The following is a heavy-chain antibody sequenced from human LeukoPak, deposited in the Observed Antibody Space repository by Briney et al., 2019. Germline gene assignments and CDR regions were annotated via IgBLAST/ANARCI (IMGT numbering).Heavy chain of an antibody. V-gene: IGHV3-11*01. CDR1: GFTFSDYC. CDR2: ISSSGSTI. D-gene: IGHD1-26*01. J-gene: IGHJ4*02. CDR3: ARAQWELPVDY. Sequence: GGSLRLSCAASGFTFSDYCMSWIRQAPGKGLEWVSYISSSGSTIYYADSVKGRFTISRDNAKNSLYLQMNSLRAEDTAVYYCARAQWELPVDYWGQGTLVTVSS.